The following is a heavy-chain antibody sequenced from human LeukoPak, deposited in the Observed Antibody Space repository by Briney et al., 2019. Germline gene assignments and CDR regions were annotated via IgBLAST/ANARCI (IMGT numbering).Heavy chain of an antibody. Sequence: GGSLRLSCAASGFTFSDYILDWVRQAPGKGLEWVGRIRRKGQSYTTEYAASVKGRFTISRDDSNNSLYLHMNSLKTEDTAVYHCSRDGGEGDNSAFDIWGQGTMVTVSS. D-gene: IGHD3-16*01. CDR2: IRRKGQSYTT. V-gene: IGHV3-72*01. J-gene: IGHJ3*02. CDR3: SRDGGEGDNSAFDI. CDR1: GFTFSDYI.